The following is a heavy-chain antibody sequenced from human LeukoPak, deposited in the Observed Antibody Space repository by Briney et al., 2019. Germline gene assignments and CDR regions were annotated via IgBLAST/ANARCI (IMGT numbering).Heavy chain of an antibody. CDR3: AGYCSSTSCLDAFDI. Sequence: GWCLRLSCAASGFTFDDYGMSWVRQAPGKGLEWVSGINWNGGSTGYADSVKGRFTISRDNAKNSLYLQMNSLRAEGTALYYCAGYCSSTSCLDAFDIWGQGTMVTVSS. CDR1: GFTFDDYG. CDR2: INWNGGST. J-gene: IGHJ3*02. D-gene: IGHD2-2*01. V-gene: IGHV3-20*04.